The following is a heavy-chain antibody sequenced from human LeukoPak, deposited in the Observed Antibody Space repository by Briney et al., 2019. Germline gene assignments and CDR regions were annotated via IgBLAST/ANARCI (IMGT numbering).Heavy chain of an antibody. V-gene: IGHV1-46*01. CDR1: GYTFTDYY. D-gene: IGHD3-22*01. CDR2: IVPSGGST. Sequence: ASVKVSCKASGYTFTDYYVHWVRQAPGQGLEWMGLIVPSGGSTSYAHNFQGRVTMTSDTSTSTVYMELRSLRAEDTAVYYCVRDDDRPDNGLDYWGQGTLVTVSS. CDR3: VRDDDRPDNGLDY. J-gene: IGHJ4*02.